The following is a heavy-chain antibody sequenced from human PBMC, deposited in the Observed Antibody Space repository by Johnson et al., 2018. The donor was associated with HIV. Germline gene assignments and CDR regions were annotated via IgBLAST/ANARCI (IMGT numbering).Heavy chain of an antibody. J-gene: IGHJ3*02. Sequence: VQLVESGGGLVQPGGSLRLSCAASGFTVNSNYMSWVRQAPGKGLGWVSVIYSGGSTYYADSVKGRFTISRDNSKNTLYLQMNSLRAEDTAVYYCAISAEDYYDSSAVPMDAFDIWGQGTMVTVSS. CDR1: GFTVNSNY. V-gene: IGHV3-66*01. CDR3: AISAEDYYDSSAVPMDAFDI. D-gene: IGHD3-22*01. CDR2: IYSGGST.